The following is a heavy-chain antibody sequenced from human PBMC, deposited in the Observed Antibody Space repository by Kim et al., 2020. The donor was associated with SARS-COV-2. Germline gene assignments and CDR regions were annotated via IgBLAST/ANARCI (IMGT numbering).Heavy chain of an antibody. J-gene: IGHJ6*02. Sequence: GESLKISCKGSGYSFTSYWISWVRQMPGKGLEWMGRIDPSDSYTNYSPSFQGHVTISADKSISTAYLQWSSLKASDTAMYYCARQFTYYYDSSGETRVEGHGLGDYGMDVWGQGTTVTVSS. CDR3: ARQFTYYYDSSGETRVEGHGLGDYGMDV. CDR2: IDPSDSYT. CDR1: GYSFTSYW. D-gene: IGHD3-22*01. V-gene: IGHV5-10-1*01.